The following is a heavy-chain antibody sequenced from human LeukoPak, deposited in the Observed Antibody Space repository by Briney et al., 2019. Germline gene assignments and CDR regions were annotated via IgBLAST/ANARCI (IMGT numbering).Heavy chain of an antibody. V-gene: IGHV4-59*08. CDR3: ARHVKQGGYYYYGMDV. CDR2: IYYSGST. D-gene: IGHD3-16*01. Sequence: SETLSLTCTVSGGSISSYNWSWIRQPPGKGLECIGYIYYSGSTNYNPSLKSRVTISVDTSKNQFSLKLSSVTAADTAVYYCARHVKQGGYYYYGMDVWGQGTTVTVSS. J-gene: IGHJ6*02. CDR1: GGSISSYN.